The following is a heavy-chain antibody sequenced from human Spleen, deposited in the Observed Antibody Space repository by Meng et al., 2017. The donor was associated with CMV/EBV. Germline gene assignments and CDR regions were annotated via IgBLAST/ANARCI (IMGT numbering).Heavy chain of an antibody. V-gene: IGHV4-61*08. CDR1: GGSLRSGGYY. CDR2: IYHMGDT. Sequence: TCTVSGGSLRSGGYYWSWIRQPPGKGLEWIGYIYHMGDTNYNPSLKNRVTISVDTSKNQFSLRLSSVTAADTAMYYCARKSPYWYFDLWGRGTLVTVSS. J-gene: IGHJ2*01. CDR3: ARKSPYWYFDL.